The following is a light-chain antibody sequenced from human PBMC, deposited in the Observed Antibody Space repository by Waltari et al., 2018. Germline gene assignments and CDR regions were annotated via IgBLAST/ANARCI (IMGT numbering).Light chain of an antibody. V-gene: IGLV2-14*03. Sequence: SALTQPASVSGSPGQSITISCTGTSSNVGGYNYVSWYQQHPGKAPKLMIYDVSNRPSGVSNRFSGSKSGNTVSLTISGLQPEDEADYYCNSFTSSSTVVFGGGTKLTVL. CDR3: NSFTSSSTVV. CDR2: DVS. CDR1: SSNVGGYNY. J-gene: IGLJ3*02.